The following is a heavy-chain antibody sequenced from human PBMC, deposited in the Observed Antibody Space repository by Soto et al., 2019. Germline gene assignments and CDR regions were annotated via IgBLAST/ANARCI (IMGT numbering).Heavy chain of an antibody. Sequence: GGSLRLSCAASGFTFSSYWMSWVRQAPGKGLEWVANIKQDGSEKYYVDSVKGRFTISRDNAKNSLYLQMNSLRAEDTAVYYCARELWFGELFPYYFDYWGQGTLVTVSS. CDR3: ARELWFGELFPYYFDY. V-gene: IGHV3-7*03. CDR1: GFTFSSYW. D-gene: IGHD3-10*01. CDR2: IKQDGSEK. J-gene: IGHJ4*02.